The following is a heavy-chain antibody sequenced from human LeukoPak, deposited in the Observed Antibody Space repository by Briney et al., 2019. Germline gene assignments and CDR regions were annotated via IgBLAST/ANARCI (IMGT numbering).Heavy chain of an antibody. D-gene: IGHD3-22*01. CDR3: AKSRFDDSSGYYYGAYYFDY. Sequence: GVSLRLSSAASGFTFSSYARSWVRQAPGKGLESVSAINGSGGSTYYADSVKSRFTISRENSKNTLYLQMNSLRAEDTAVYYCAKSRFDDSSGYYYGAYYFDYWGQGTLVTVSS. CDR2: INGSGGST. J-gene: IGHJ4*02. V-gene: IGHV3-23*01. CDR1: GFTFSSYA.